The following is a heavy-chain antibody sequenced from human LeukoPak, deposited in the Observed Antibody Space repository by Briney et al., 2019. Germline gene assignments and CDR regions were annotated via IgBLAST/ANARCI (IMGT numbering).Heavy chain of an antibody. D-gene: IGHD6-13*01. CDR1: GFTFSSYG. Sequence: PGGSLRLSCAASGFTFSSYGMHWVRQAPGKGLEWVAFIRYDGSNKYYADSVKGRFTISRDNSKNTLYLQMNSLRAEDTAVYYCAKDGSSWYRSFDYWGQGTLVTVSS. CDR3: AKDGSSWYRSFDY. J-gene: IGHJ4*02. CDR2: IRYDGSNK. V-gene: IGHV3-30*02.